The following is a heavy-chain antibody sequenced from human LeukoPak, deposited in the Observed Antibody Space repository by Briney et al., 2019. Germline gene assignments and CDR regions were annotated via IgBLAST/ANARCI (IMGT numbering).Heavy chain of an antibody. V-gene: IGHV1-46*01. J-gene: IGHJ5*02. Sequence: AAVKVSCKASGYTFTSYYMHLVRQAPGQGLEWMGIINPSDVSTSYAQKFRGRVTMTRDTSTSTVYMELSSLRSEDTAVYYCARDLGYYGSASYRSAYNWFDPWGQGTLVTVSS. CDR3: ARDLGYYGSASYRSAYNWFDP. CDR2: INPSDVST. CDR1: GYTFTSYY. D-gene: IGHD3-10*01.